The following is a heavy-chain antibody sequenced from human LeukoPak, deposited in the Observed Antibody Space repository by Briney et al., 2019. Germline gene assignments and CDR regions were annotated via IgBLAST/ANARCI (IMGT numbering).Heavy chain of an antibody. CDR1: GFTFSSYG. V-gene: IGHV3-30*18. Sequence: QSGGSLRLSCAASGFTFSSYGMHWVRQAPGKGLEWVAVISYDGSNKYYADSVKGRFTISRDNSKNTLYLQMNSLRAEDTALYYCAKGITAADTGLDYWGQGTLVTVSS. CDR3: AKGITAADTGLDY. J-gene: IGHJ4*02. CDR2: ISYDGSNK. D-gene: IGHD6-13*01.